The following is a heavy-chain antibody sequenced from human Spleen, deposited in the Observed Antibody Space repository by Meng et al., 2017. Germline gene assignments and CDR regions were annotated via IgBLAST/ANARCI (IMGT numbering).Heavy chain of an antibody. CDR2: INHSGST. D-gene: IGHD1-26*01. V-gene: IGHV4-34*04. CDR3: ARGPTTMAHGFDY. Sequence: VQLQRGGAVLLQPSKPLSLSCVFAGVSCGDYCRSWIRQPGGEGLEFGGEINHSGSTNNNPSLGSRATISVDSTQNNLSLKLSSVAAADSAVYYCARGPTTMAHGFDYWGQGTLVTVSS. J-gene: IGHJ4*02. CDR1: GVSCGDYC.